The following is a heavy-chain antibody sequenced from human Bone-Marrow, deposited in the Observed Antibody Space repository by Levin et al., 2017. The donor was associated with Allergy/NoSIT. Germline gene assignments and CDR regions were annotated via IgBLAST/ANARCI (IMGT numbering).Heavy chain of an antibody. V-gene: IGHV3-48*01. CDR3: ARERGVDYYDSSGYEFDY. CDR2: ISSSSSTI. D-gene: IGHD3-22*01. CDR1: GFTFSSYS. Sequence: PGESLKISCAASGFTFSSYSMNWVRQAPGKGLEWVSYISSSSSTIYYADSVKGRFTISRDNAKNSLYLQMNSLRAEDTAVYYCARERGVDYYDSSGYEFDYWGQGTLVTVSS. J-gene: IGHJ4*02.